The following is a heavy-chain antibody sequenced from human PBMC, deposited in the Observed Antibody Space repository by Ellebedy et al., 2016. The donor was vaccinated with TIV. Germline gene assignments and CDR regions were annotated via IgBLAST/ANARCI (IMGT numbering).Heavy chain of an antibody. CDR2: IKQDGSEK. CDR3: ARDKRLLFTAGS. Sequence: GESLKISXAASGFTFSSYWMSWVRQAPGKGLEWVANIKQDGSEKYYVDSVKGRFTISRDNAKNSLYLQMNSLRAEDTAVYYCARDKRLLFTAGSWGQGTLVTVSS. J-gene: IGHJ4*02. CDR1: GFTFSSYW. V-gene: IGHV3-7*01. D-gene: IGHD6-25*01.